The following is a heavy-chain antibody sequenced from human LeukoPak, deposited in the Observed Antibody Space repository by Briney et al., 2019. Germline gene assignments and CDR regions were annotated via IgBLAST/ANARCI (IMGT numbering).Heavy chain of an antibody. D-gene: IGHD1-20*01. CDR3: ARDRYNWNGEDS. CDR1: GGSFSGYY. Sequence: SETLSLTCAVYGGSFSGYYWNWIRQPPGKGLEWIGEINHSGSTNYNPSVKRRVTISINTSKNQFSLKLSSVTAADTAVYYCARDRYNWNGEDSWGPGTLVTVSS. V-gene: IGHV4-34*01. J-gene: IGHJ4*02. CDR2: INHSGST.